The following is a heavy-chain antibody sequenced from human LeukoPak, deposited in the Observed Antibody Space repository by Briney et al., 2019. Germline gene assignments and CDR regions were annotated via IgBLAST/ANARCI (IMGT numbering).Heavy chain of an antibody. CDR3: ARGGYYDILTGYYDYFDY. D-gene: IGHD3-9*01. Sequence: GASVKVSCKASGYTFTGYYMHWVRQAPAQGLEWMGWINPNSGGTSYAQKFQGWVTMTRDTSISTAYMELSRLRSDDTAVYYCARGGYYDILTGYYDYFDYWGQGTLVTVSS. V-gene: IGHV1-2*04. J-gene: IGHJ4*02. CDR1: GYTFTGYY. CDR2: INPNSGGT.